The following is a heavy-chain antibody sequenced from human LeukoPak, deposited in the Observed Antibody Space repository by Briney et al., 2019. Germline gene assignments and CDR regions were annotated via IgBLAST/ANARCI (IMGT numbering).Heavy chain of an antibody. CDR1: GFTVSSNY. D-gene: IGHD3-10*01. J-gene: IGHJ6*03. V-gene: IGHV4-39*01. Sequence: NPGGSLRLSCAASGFTVSSNYMSWVRQAPGKGLEWIGSIYYSGSTYYNPSLKSRVTISVDTSKNQFSLKLSSVTAADTAVYYCARHAGSGSYSGLYYYYYYMDVWGKGTTVTISS. CDR2: IYYSGST. CDR3: ARHAGSGSYSGLYYYYYYMDV.